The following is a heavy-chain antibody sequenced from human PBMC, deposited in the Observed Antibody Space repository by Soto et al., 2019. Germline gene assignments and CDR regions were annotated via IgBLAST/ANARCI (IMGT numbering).Heavy chain of an antibody. J-gene: IGHJ6*04. Sequence: GESLKISCKGSGYSFTSYWISWVRQMPGKGLEWMGRIDPSDSYTNYSPSFQGHVTISADKSISTAYLQWSSLKASDTAMYYCATPKGHALAGPLHVCGKGTTGTVSS. D-gene: IGHD2-2*01. CDR1: GYSFTSYW. CDR2: IDPSDSYT. V-gene: IGHV5-10-1*01. CDR3: ATPKGHALAGPLHV.